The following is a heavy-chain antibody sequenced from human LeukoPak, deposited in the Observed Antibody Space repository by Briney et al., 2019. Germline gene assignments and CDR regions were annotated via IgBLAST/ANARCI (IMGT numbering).Heavy chain of an antibody. J-gene: IGHJ5*02. CDR1: GGSISSSSYY. V-gene: IGHV4-39*01. D-gene: IGHD3-10*01. CDR2: IYYSGST. Sequence: PSETPSLTCTVSGGSISSSSYYWGWIRQPPGKGLEWIGSIYYSGSTYYNPSLKSRVTISVDTSKNQFSLKLSSVTAADTAVYYCASVWFGESGDWFDPWGQGTLVTVSS. CDR3: ASVWFGESGDWFDP.